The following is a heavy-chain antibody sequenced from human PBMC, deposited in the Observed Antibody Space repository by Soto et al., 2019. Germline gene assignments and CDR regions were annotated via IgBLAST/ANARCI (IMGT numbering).Heavy chain of an antibody. CDR2: ISSSGGTT. CDR3: AKATATGGGAFDI. CDR1: GFNFNNYA. V-gene: IGHV3-23*01. J-gene: IGHJ3*02. D-gene: IGHD2-8*02. Sequence: GSLRLSCATSGFNFNNYAMSWVRQAPGERLEWVSFISSSGGTTYYADSVKGRFTISRDGSKNTVYLQMNSLTAGDTAVYYCAKATATGGGAFDISGQGTMVTVSS.